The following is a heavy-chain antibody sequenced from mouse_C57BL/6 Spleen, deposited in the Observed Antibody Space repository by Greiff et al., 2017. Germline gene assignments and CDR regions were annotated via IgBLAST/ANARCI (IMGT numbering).Heavy chain of an antibody. V-gene: IGHV5-6*02. CDR2: ISSGGSYT. J-gene: IGHJ4*01. D-gene: IGHD1-1*01. Sequence: DVKLVESGGDLVKPGGSLKLSCAASGFTFSSYGMSWVRQTPDKRLEWVATISSGGSYTYYPDSVKGRFTISRDNAKNTLYLQMSSLKSEDTAMYYCARFYYYGSSPDAMDYWGQGTSVTVSS. CDR1: GFTFSSYG. CDR3: ARFYYYGSSPDAMDY.